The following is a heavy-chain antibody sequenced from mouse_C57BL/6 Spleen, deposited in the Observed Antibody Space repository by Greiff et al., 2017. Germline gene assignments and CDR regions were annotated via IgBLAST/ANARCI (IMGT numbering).Heavy chain of an antibody. CDR1: GYSITSGYY. V-gene: IGHV3-6*01. Sequence: EVKLMESGPGLVKPSQSLSLTCSVTGYSITSGYYWNWIRQFPGNKLEWMGYISYDGSNNYNPSLKNRISITRDTSKNQFFLKLNSVTTEDTATYYCARDEDSSGPSTFAYWGQGTLVTVSA. CDR2: ISYDGSN. D-gene: IGHD3-2*02. J-gene: IGHJ3*01. CDR3: ARDEDSSGPSTFAY.